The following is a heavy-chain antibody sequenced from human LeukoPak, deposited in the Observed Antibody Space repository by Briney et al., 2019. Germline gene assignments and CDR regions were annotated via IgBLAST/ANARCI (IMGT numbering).Heavy chain of an antibody. CDR3: ARDGGQVGATGPFDY. CDR1: GYTFTGYY. CDR2: INRNSGDA. V-gene: IGHV1-2*02. D-gene: IGHD1-26*01. J-gene: IGHJ4*02. Sequence: ASVKVSCKASGYTFTGYYIHWVRQAPGQGLEWMGWINRNSGDANYAQKFQGRVTMTRDTSISTAYMELSRLRSDDTAVYYCARDGGQVGATGPFDYWGQGTLVTVSS.